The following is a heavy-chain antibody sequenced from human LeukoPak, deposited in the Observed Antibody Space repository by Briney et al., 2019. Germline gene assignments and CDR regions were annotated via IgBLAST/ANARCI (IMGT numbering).Heavy chain of an antibody. CDR3: ARNMLRWFDP. CDR1: DLPFSDYN. J-gene: IGHJ5*02. D-gene: IGHD2-8*01. Sequence: GGSLRLSFEAPDLPFSDYNMTWIRQAPGKGLEWVSYISSSSSYTNYADSVKGRFTISRDNAKNSLYLQMNSLRAEDTAVYYCARNMLRWFDPWGQGTLVTVSS. V-gene: IGHV3-11*03. CDR2: ISSSSSYT.